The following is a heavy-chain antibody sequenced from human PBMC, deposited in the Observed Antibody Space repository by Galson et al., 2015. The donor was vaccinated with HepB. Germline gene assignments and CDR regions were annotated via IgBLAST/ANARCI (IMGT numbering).Heavy chain of an antibody. V-gene: IGHV3-30-3*01. CDR2: ISYAGSNK. CDR3: ARVGITGTTGSLYYFDY. Sequence: SPRLSRAASGFTFSSYAMHRVRRAGGKGLEWVAVISYAGSNKYYADSVKGRFTISRDNAKNSLYLQMNSLRAEDTAVYYCARVGITGTTGSLYYFDYWGQGTLVTVSS. J-gene: IGHJ4*02. CDR1: GFTFSSYA. D-gene: IGHD1-7*01.